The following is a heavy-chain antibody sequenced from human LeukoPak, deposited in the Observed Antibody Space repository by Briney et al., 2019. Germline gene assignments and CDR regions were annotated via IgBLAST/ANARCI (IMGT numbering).Heavy chain of an antibody. Sequence: GESLKISCKGPEYDFDNYWIGWVRQMPGRGLDWMGIAYPAGSIIHYSPSFQGQVTISVDRSVSTAYLQWTSLKASDSALYFCARRRHTDTYLDPWAQGTLVTVSS. CDR2: AYPAGSII. CDR1: EYDFDNYW. CDR3: ARRRHTDTYLDP. J-gene: IGHJ5*02. V-gene: IGHV5-51*01. D-gene: IGHD1-14*01.